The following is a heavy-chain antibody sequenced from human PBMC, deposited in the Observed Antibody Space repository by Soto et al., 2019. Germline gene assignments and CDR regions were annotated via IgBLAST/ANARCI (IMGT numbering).Heavy chain of an antibody. CDR3: VRVVAIPGYPDN. V-gene: IGHV1-69*12. D-gene: IGHD5-12*01. Sequence: QVQLVQSGGEVRQPASSVEVSCKTSGGTFSSYAISWVRQAPGQGLEWMGGIVPIVDTSTYAQKFQGRVTITADESTSTVYMELSSLRSDDTAVYYCVRVVAIPGYPDNWGQGTLVTVSS. CDR1: GGTFSSYA. CDR2: IVPIVDTS. J-gene: IGHJ4*02.